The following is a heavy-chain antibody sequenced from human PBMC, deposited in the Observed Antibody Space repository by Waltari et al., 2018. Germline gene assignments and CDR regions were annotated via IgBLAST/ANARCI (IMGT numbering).Heavy chain of an antibody. J-gene: IGHJ4*02. CDR1: GDSMSSSDW. CDR2: IQRSGRT. D-gene: IGHD2-15*01. CDR3: ARDRGRGIYLDS. V-gene: IGHV4-4*02. Sequence: QMQLQESGPGLVKPSGTLSLTCTVSGDSMSSSDWWSWVRQPPGKGLEWIGQIQRSGRTNYNPSLESRVTISIDTSNNQFSLKVTSTTAADTAVYYCARDRGRGIYLDSWGRGTLVTVSP.